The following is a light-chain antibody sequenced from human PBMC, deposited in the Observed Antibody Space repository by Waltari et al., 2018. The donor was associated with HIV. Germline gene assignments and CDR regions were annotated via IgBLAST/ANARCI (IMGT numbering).Light chain of an antibody. Sequence: QSALTQSASVSGSPGQSITISCTGTSSDVGAYTLVSLYQQHPGEDPKLLIYEVTKRPSGASTRFSGSKSGNTASLTISGLQAEDEADYYCCSYAGSGLVFGGGTKLTVL. CDR3: CSYAGSGLV. CDR1: SSDVGAYTL. J-gene: IGLJ3*02. CDR2: EVT. V-gene: IGLV2-23*02.